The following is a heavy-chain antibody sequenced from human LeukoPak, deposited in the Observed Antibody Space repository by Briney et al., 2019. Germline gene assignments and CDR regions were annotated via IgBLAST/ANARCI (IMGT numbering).Heavy chain of an antibody. J-gene: IGHJ4*02. V-gene: IGHV3-23*01. Sequence: GGSLRLSCTASGFTFSSYAMSWVRQAPGKGLEWVSAISGSGGSTYYADSVKGRFTISRDNSKNTLYLQMNSLRAEDTAVYYCGTLGMTTVTPRDYWGQGTLVTVSS. CDR2: ISGSGGST. CDR3: GTLGMTTVTPRDY. D-gene: IGHD4-17*01. CDR1: GFTFSSYA.